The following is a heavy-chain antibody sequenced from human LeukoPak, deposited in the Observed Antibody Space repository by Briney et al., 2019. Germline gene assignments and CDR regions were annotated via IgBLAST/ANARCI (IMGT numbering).Heavy chain of an antibody. D-gene: IGHD2-2*01. CDR2: INPSSGAT. V-gene: IGHV1-2*02. CDR1: GFTFTAYY. J-gene: IGHJ4*02. CDR3: ARRYCSSNSCYYFDY. Sequence: ASVKVSCKASGFTFTAYYMHWVRQAPGQGLEWMGWINPSSGATNYAQNFQGRVTMTRDTSVSTAYMKLSGLRSDDTAVYYCARRYCSSNSCYYFDYWGQGTLVTVPS.